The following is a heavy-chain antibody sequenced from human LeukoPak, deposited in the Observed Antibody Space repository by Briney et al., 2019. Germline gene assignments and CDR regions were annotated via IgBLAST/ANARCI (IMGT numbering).Heavy chain of an antibody. D-gene: IGHD3-22*01. CDR2: INAGNGNT. CDR1: GYTFTNFA. J-gene: IGHJ5*02. Sequence: ASVKVSCKASGYTFTNFAMYWVRQASGQRLEWMGWINAGNGNTKYSQKFQGRVTITSDTSANTVYMELSSLRSEDTAVYYCARGDFYYDNSNPWGQGTLVTVSS. V-gene: IGHV1-3*01. CDR3: ARGDFYYDNSNP.